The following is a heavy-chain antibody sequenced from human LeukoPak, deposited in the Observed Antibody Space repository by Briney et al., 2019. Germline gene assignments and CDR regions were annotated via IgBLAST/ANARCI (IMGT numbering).Heavy chain of an antibody. J-gene: IGHJ4*02. Sequence: GGSLRLSCAASGFTFDDYAMHWVRQAPGKGLEWVSGISWNSGSIGYADSVKGRFTISRDNAKNSLYLQMNSLRAEDMALYYCAKDLYGSGSYGFDYWGQGTLVTVSS. V-gene: IGHV3-9*03. CDR2: ISWNSGSI. CDR3: AKDLYGSGSYGFDY. CDR1: GFTFDDYA. D-gene: IGHD3-10*01.